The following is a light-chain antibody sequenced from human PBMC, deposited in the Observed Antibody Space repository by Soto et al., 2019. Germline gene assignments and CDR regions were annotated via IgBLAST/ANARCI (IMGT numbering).Light chain of an antibody. CDR1: SSNIGAGYD. CDR2: GNS. J-gene: IGLJ2*01. CDR3: QSYDSSLSGSKV. Sequence: QLVLTQPPSVSGAPGQRVTISCTGSSSNIGAGYDVHWYQQLPGTAPKLLIYGNSNRPSGVPDRFSGSKSGTSASLAITGLQAEDEAEYYCQSYDSSLSGSKVFGPGTKLIVL. V-gene: IGLV1-40*01.